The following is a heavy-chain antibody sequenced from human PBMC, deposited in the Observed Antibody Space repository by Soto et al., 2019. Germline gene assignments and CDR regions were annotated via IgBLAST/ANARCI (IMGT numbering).Heavy chain of an antibody. CDR3: ARDSFFAYFWSGYSAYYMDF. J-gene: IGHJ6*03. CDR2: INAGNGNT. D-gene: IGHD3-3*01. V-gene: IGHV1-3*01. CDR1: GYTFTSYA. Sequence: ASVKVSCKASGYTFTSYAMHWVRQAPGQRLEWMGWINAGNGNTKYSQKFQGRVTITRDTSASTAYMELSSLRSEDTAVYYCARDSFFAYFWSGYSAYYMDFWGTGTTVTVSS.